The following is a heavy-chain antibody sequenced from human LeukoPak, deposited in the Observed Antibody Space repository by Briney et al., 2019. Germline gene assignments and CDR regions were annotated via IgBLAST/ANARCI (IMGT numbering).Heavy chain of an antibody. Sequence: GGSLRLSCAASGFTFSSYAMHWVRQAPGKGLEYVSAISSNGGSTYYANSVKGRFTISRDNSKNTLYLQMGSLRAEDMAVYYCARGLRGAAAGLEIYYYYYMDVWGKGTTVTVSS. CDR1: GFTFSSYA. CDR3: ARGLRGAAAGLEIYYYYYMDV. D-gene: IGHD6-13*01. CDR2: ISSNGGST. J-gene: IGHJ6*03. V-gene: IGHV3-64*01.